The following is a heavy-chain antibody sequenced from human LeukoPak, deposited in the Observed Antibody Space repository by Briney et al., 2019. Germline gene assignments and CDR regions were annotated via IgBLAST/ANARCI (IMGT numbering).Heavy chain of an antibody. CDR2: ISYDGSNK. CDR3: ARDGAAGIWYFDY. J-gene: IGHJ4*02. V-gene: IGHV3-30*04. CDR1: GFTFSSYA. Sequence: QPGRSLRLSCAASGFTFSSYAMHWVRQAPGKGLEWVAVISYDGSNKYYADSVKGRFTISRDNSKNTLYLQMNSLRAEDTAVCYCARDGAAGIWYFDYWGQGTLVTVSS. D-gene: IGHD6-13*01.